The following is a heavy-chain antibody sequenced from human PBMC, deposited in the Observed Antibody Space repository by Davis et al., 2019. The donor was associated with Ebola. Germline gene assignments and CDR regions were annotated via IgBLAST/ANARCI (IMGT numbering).Heavy chain of an antibody. CDR1: GGSISTYY. CDR3: ARHRESHYYYDMDV. CDR2: IYYSGST. Sequence: MPSETLSLTCTVSGGSISTYYWSWIRQPPGKGLEWIGYIYYSGSTNYNPSLKSRVTISVDTSKNQFSLKLSSVTAADTAVYYCARHRESHYYYDMDVWGQGTTVTVSS. J-gene: IGHJ6*02. V-gene: IGHV4-59*08.